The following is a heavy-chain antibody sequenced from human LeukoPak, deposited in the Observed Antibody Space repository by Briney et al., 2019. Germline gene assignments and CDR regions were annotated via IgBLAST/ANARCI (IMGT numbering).Heavy chain of an antibody. CDR3: GCFGYSYGHDAFDI. CDR1: GFTFSNAW. V-gene: IGHV3-15*01. Sequence: PGGSLRLSCAASGFTFSNAWMSWVRQAPGKGLEWVGRIKSKTDGGTTDYAAPVKGRFTISRDDSKNTLYLQMNSLKTEHTAVYYCGCFGYSYGHDAFDIWGQGTMVTVSS. CDR2: IKSKTDGGTT. J-gene: IGHJ3*02. D-gene: IGHD5-18*01.